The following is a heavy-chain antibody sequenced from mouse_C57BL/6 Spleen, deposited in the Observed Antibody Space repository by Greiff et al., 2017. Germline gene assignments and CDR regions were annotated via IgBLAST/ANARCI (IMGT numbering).Heavy chain of an antibody. CDR1: GFTFSSYA. CDR2: ISDGGSYT. Sequence: EVMLVESGGGLVKPGGSLKLSCAASGFTFSSYAMSWVRQTPEKRLEWVATISDGGSYTYYPDNVKGRFTISRDNAKNNLYLQMSHLKSEDTAMYYCARDRRRGGYAMDDWGQGTSVTGSS. D-gene: IGHD2-12*01. CDR3: ARDRRRGGYAMDD. J-gene: IGHJ4*01. V-gene: IGHV5-4*03.